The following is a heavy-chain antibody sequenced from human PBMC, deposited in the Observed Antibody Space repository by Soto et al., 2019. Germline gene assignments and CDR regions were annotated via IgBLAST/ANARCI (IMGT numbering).Heavy chain of an antibody. Sequence: GGSLRLSCAASGFTFSSYAMSWVRQAPGKGLEWVSAISGSGGSTYYADSVKGRFTISRDNSKNTLYLQMNSLRAEDTAVYYCAKEPLRGYSGYDQHPEYDYVWGSYRTVYFDYWGQGTLVTVSS. J-gene: IGHJ4*02. V-gene: IGHV3-23*01. CDR3: AKEPLRGYSGYDQHPEYDYVWGSYRTVYFDY. D-gene: IGHD3-16*02. CDR2: ISGSGGST. CDR1: GFTFSSYA.